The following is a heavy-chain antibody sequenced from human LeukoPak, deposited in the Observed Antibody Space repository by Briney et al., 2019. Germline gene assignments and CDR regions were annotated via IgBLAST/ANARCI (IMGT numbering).Heavy chain of an antibody. V-gene: IGHV1-46*03. J-gene: IGHJ2*01. CDR1: GYIFTSYY. CDR3: ATGLGNWYFDL. Sequence: ASVKVSCKASGYIFTSYYMHWVRQAPGQGLEWMGIINPSGGSTSYAQKFRGRVTMTRDTSTSTVYMELSSLRSEDTAVYYCATGLGNWYFDLWGRGTLVTVSS. CDR2: INPSGGST. D-gene: IGHD1-14*01.